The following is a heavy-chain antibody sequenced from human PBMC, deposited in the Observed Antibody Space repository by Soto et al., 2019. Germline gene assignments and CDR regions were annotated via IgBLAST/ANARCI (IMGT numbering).Heavy chain of an antibody. CDR2: IYPSGIT. J-gene: IGHJ4*02. CDR3: AKARSGHPYYSDT. CDR1: GASISSHNW. V-gene: IGHV4-4*02. Sequence: QVQLQESGPGLVKPSWTLSLTCVVSGASISSHNWWSWVRQPPVKGLEWIGEIYPSGITSYNPSLQSRVPMSVDKSKNQVSLKVTSVTAADTAVYFCAKARSGHPYYSDTWGQGTLVTVS. D-gene: IGHD2-15*01.